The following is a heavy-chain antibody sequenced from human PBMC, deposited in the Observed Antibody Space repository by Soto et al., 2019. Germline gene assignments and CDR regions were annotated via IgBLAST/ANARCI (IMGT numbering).Heavy chain of an antibody. CDR2: ISFDGSNT. J-gene: IGHJ4*02. CDR3: AKDWGRYCSGRYGSLFEN. CDR1: GFTFSNFI. V-gene: IGHV3-30*18. Sequence: QVQLVESGGGVVQRGRSLRLSCAASGFTFSNFIMHWVRQAPGKGLEWVARISFDGSNTYYVDSVKGRFTISRDNSNNPAYMQMNSLRVEDTAVYYCAKDWGRYCSGRYGSLFENWGQGTLVTVCS. D-gene: IGHD2-15*01.